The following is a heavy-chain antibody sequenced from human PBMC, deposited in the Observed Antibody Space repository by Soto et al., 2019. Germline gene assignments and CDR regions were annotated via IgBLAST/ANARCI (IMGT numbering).Heavy chain of an antibody. CDR3: ARDTCSSISCYTSYINYYGMDV. J-gene: IGHJ6*02. CDR2: ISSSGSTI. Sequence: GGSLRLSCAASGFTFSSYEMNWVRQAPGKGLEWDSYISSSGSTIYYADSVKGRFTISRDNAKNSLYLQMISLRAEDTAVYYCARDTCSSISCYTSYINYYGMDVWGQGTTV. CDR1: GFTFSSYE. D-gene: IGHD2-2*02. V-gene: IGHV3-48*03.